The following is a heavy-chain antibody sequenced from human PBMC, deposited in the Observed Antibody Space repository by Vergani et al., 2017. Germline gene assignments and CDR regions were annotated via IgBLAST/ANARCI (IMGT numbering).Heavy chain of an antibody. CDR2: INHSGTT. D-gene: IGHD3-9*01. Sequence: VQLVESGGGLVKPGGSLRLSCAASGFTFSSYSMNWVRQAPGKGLEWIGEINHSGTTNYNPSLKSRVTISVHTSKNQFSLRLSSVIAADTAVYYCARDQLRYFDWLSQGFDYWGQGTLVTVSS. V-gene: IGHV4-4*02. J-gene: IGHJ4*02. CDR3: ARDQLRYFDWLSQGFDY. CDR1: GFTFSSYSM.